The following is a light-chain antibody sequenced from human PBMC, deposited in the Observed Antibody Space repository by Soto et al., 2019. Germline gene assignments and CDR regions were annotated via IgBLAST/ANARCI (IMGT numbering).Light chain of an antibody. Sequence: EIVMTQSPATLAVYPGERAALSCRASQSVSSNFAWYQQRPGQAPRLLIYGASSRATGTPARFSGSGSGTEFTLPISSLQSEDFAVDYCLQYNNWAYTCGLGT. J-gene: IGKJ2*01. CDR1: QSVSSN. CDR2: GAS. CDR3: LQYNNWAYT. V-gene: IGKV3-15*01.